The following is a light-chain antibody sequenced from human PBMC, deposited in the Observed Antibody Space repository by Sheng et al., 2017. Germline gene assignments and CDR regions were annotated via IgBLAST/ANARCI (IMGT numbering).Light chain of an antibody. Sequence: QSALTQPASVSGSPGQSITISCTGTSSDVGSYDLVSWYQQHPGIAPKLMIYEGTKRPSGVSSRFSGSKSGNSASLTISGLQAEDEADYFCCSYAGNSLYVFGTATKVTVL. CDR3: CSYAGNSLYV. V-gene: IGLV2-23*01. CDR1: SSDVGSYDL. CDR2: EGT. J-gene: IGLJ1*01.